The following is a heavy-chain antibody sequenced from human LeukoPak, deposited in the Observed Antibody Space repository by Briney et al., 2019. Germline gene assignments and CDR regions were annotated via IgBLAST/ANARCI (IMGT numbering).Heavy chain of an antibody. D-gene: IGHD6-13*01. Sequence: ASVKVSCKASGYTFTSYGISWVRQAPGQGLEWMGWISDYNGNTNYAQKLQGRVTMTTDTSTSTAYMELRSLRSDDTAVYYCARDGEIAAAGSFGWFDPWGQGTLVTVSS. V-gene: IGHV1-18*01. CDR3: ARDGEIAAAGSFGWFDP. CDR1: GYTFTSYG. J-gene: IGHJ5*02. CDR2: ISDYNGNT.